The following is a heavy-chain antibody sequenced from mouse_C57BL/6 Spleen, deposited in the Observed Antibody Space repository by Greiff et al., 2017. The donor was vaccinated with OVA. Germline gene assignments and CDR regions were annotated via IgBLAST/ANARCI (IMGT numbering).Heavy chain of an antibody. D-gene: IGHD1-2*01. CDR3: AREGDEDGD. CDR1: GYTFTSYW. CDR2: IYPGSGST. Sequence: QVQLQQPGAELVQPGASVKLSCKASGYTFTSYWITWVKQRPGQGLEWIGDIYPGSGSTNYNEKFKSKATLTVDTSSSTAYMQLSSLTSEDDAVYYCAREGDEDGDRGQGTTLTAST. V-gene: IGHV1-55*01. J-gene: IGHJ2*01.